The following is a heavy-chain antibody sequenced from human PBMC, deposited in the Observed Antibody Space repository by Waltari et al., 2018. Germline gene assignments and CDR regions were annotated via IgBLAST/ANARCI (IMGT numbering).Heavy chain of an antibody. V-gene: IGHV3-74*03. CDR1: GFSFSTSW. Sequence: EVQLVESGGGLVQPGGSLRLSCAASGFSFSTSWMHWVHQAPGTGLVWVARINYDGGDITYADSVKGRFTISRDNAKNTLYLQMNSLGVEDTAVYYCVRCLANSLYNWLDPWGQGTLVTVSS. CDR2: INYDGGDI. CDR3: VRCLANSLYNWLDP. D-gene: IGHD3-16*01. J-gene: IGHJ5*02.